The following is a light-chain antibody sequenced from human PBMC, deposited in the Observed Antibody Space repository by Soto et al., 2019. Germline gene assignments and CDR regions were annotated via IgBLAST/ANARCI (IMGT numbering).Light chain of an antibody. CDR2: AAS. Sequence: DTQVTQIPSSLSASVGDRITITCRASQAIGNYLAWYQQKPGKVPKLLIYAASTLQPGVPSRFSGSRSGTTFTLTVSRLPPEDVATYLCKEYNGVPLSFGRGPKVEI. J-gene: IGKJ3*01. V-gene: IGKV1-27*01. CDR1: QAIGNY. CDR3: KEYNGVPLS.